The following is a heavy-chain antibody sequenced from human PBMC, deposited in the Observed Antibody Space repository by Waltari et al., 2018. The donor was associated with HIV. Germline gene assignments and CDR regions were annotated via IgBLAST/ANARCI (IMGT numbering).Heavy chain of an antibody. D-gene: IGHD2-2*01. CDR1: GYSPPTGYY. CDR2: TYYVGPT. CDR3: ARKIPEGHAFDS. Sequence: QVQLQESGPGPVQPSETLSLTCRVPGYSPPTGYYWGWTRQPPGKGLEWIGSTYYVGPTYYNPSLKSRVTISVDTSKNQFSRKVTSVTAADTAVYYCARKIPEGHAFDSWGQGTLVTVSS. J-gene: IGHJ4*02. V-gene: IGHV4-38-2*01.